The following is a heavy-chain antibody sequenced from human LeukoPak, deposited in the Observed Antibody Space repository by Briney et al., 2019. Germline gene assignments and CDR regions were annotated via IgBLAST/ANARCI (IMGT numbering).Heavy chain of an antibody. V-gene: IGHV3-73*01. CDR2: IRSKANSYAT. Sequence: GGSPRLSCAASGFTFSGSAMHWVRQASGKGLEWVGRIRSKANSYATAYAASVKGRFTISRDDSKNTAYLQMNSLKTEDTAVYYCTPNYYYDSSGFDYWGQGTLVTVSS. D-gene: IGHD3-22*01. CDR1: GFTFSGSA. CDR3: TPNYYYDSSGFDY. J-gene: IGHJ4*02.